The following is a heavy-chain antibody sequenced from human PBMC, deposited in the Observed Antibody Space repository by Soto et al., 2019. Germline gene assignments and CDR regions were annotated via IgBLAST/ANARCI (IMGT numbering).Heavy chain of an antibody. CDR2: IYYSGST. CDR3: ARGEGPTTLVD. Sequence: QVQLQESGPGLVKPSETLSLTCTVSGGSISSYYWTWIRQPPGKGLEWIGYIYYSGSTNYNPSLKSRVAMSVDTSKNQFPLKLSSVTAADTAVYYCARGEGPTTLVDWGQGILVTVSS. J-gene: IGHJ4*02. CDR1: GGSISSYY. V-gene: IGHV4-59*01. D-gene: IGHD1-1*01.